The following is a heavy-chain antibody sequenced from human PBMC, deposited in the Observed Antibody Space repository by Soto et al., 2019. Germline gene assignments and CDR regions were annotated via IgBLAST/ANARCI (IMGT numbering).Heavy chain of an antibody. CDR3: ARPEKTTAYYYYAMDV. CDR2: ISSGSSTI. V-gene: IGHV3-48*02. CDR1: GFTFSDYS. J-gene: IGHJ6*02. D-gene: IGHD4-4*01. Sequence: QPGGSLRLSCAASGFTFSDYSMNWVRQAPGKGLEWVSYISSGSSTIYYAESGKGRFTISRDNAKNSLYLQMNSLRDEDTAVYYCARPEKTTAYYYYAMDVWGQGTTVTVSS.